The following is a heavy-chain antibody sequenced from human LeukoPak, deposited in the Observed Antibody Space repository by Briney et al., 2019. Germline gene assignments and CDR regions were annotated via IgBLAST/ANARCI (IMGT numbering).Heavy chain of an antibody. V-gene: IGHV1-46*01. D-gene: IGHD6-13*01. J-gene: IGHJ4*02. CDR3: AGGPLGSSSWYFLDPYFDY. Sequence: ASVKVSCKASGYTFTNYYMHWVRQAPGQGLEWMGIINPSGGSTSYAQKFQGRVTMTRDTSTSTVYMELSSLRSEDTAVYYCAGGPLGSSSWYFLDPYFDYWGQGTLVTVSS. CDR1: GYTFTNYY. CDR2: INPSGGST.